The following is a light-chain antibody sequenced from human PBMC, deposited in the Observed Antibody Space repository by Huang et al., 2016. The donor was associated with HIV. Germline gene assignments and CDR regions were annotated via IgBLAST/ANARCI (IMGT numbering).Light chain of an antibody. V-gene: IGKV3-20*01. CDR2: GAS. Sequence: EIVLTQSPGILSMSPGERVTLSCRASQSLSSTHVVWDQHKSGQAPRLLSYGASSRAADIPDRFSGSGSGTDFTLTISRLEPEDFAVYYCQQYDDSITFGGGTKLEIK. J-gene: IGKJ4*01. CDR1: QSLSSTH. CDR3: QQYDDSIT.